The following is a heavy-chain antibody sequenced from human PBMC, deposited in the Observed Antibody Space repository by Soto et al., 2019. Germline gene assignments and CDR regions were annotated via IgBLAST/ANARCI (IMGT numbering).Heavy chain of an antibody. V-gene: IGHV1-69*13. CDR1: GGPFNNFA. Sequence: ASVKVSCKASGGPFNNFAFSWVRQAPGQGLEWVGGIVPMFGTANYAQKFQGGVTITADESTRTAYMELSSLTSEDTAVYYCARGRVSTKGVQNQHWGQGTLVTVSS. CDR2: IVPMFGTA. CDR3: ARGRVSTKGVQNQH. J-gene: IGHJ4*02. D-gene: IGHD2-8*01.